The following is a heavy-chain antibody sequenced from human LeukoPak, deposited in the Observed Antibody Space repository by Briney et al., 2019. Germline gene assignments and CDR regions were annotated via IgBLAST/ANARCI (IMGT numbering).Heavy chain of an antibody. CDR3: ARVVRGSSAYRYYFDY. CDR1: GYTFTIYA. Sequence: ASVKVSCKASGYTFTIYAMNWVRQAPGQGLEWLGWFTTNTGNPTYAQGFTGRFAFSLDTSVSTAYLQIRSLKAEDTAVYYCARVVRGSSAYRYYFDYWGQGTLVTVSS. CDR2: FTTNTGNP. D-gene: IGHD3-22*01. J-gene: IGHJ4*02. V-gene: IGHV7-4-1*01.